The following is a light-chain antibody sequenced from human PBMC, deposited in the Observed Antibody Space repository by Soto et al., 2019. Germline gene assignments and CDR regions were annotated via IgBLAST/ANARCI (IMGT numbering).Light chain of an antibody. CDR1: QSISSN. J-gene: IGKJ2*01. CDR2: GAS. Sequence: EIVMTQSPATLSVSPGERATLSCRASQSISSNLAWYQQKPGQAPRLLIYGASTTATGIPARFSGSGSGTEFTLTISGLRSEDSAVYYCQQYNSWPPYTFGQGTKLEIK. CDR3: QQYNSWPPYT. V-gene: IGKV3-15*01.